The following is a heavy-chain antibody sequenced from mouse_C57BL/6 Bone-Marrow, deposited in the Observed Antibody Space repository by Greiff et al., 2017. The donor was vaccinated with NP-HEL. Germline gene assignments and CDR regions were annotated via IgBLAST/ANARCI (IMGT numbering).Heavy chain of an antibody. J-gene: IGHJ3*01. CDR3: TSTGTGSKFAY. CDR1: GFNIKDDY. Sequence: EVKLQESGAELVRPGASVKLSCTASGFNIKDDYMHWVKQRPEQGLEWIGWIDPENGDTEYASKFQGKATITADTSSNTAYLQLSSLTSEDTAVYYCTSTGTGSKFAYWGQGTLVTVSA. D-gene: IGHD4-1*02. V-gene: IGHV14-4*01. CDR2: IDPENGDT.